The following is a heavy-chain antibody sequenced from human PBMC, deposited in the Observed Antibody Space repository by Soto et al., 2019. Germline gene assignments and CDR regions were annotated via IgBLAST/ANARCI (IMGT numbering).Heavy chain of an antibody. D-gene: IGHD6-25*01. J-gene: IGHJ5*02. Sequence: QVQLVESGGGLVKPGGSLRLSCAASGFTFSDYYMSWIRQAPGKGLEWVSYISSSSTYTNFADSVKGRFTVSRDNAKNSLYLQMNSLRAEDTAVYYCARDSGSGSFDPWGQGTLFTVSS. CDR1: GFTFSDYY. CDR2: ISSSSTYT. CDR3: ARDSGSGSFDP. V-gene: IGHV3-11*06.